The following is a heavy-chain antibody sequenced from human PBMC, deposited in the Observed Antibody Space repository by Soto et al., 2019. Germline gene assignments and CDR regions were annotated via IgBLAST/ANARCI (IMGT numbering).Heavy chain of an antibody. CDR1: GGSISRYY. D-gene: IGHD2-21*02. CDR2: LYNTGST. J-gene: IGHJ6*02. V-gene: IGHV4-59*01. CDR3: ARDLWGYCGTDCYPLDV. Sequence: SDTLSLTCTVSGGSISRYYWSWIRQPPGKGLEWIGYLYNTGSTIYNPSLESRVTISVDTSKNQFSLKLNSVTAADTAVYYCARDLWGYCGTDCYPLDVWGPGTTVTVSS.